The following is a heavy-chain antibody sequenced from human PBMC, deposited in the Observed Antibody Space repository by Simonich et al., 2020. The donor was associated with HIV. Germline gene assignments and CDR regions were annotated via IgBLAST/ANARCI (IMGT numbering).Heavy chain of an antibody. Sequence: QVQLQQWGAGLLKPSETLSLTCAVYGGSFSGYYWSWIRQPPGKGVEWIGEINHSGSTNYNPSLKSRVNISVDTSKNQFSLKLSSVTAADTAVYYCARGFYQRLYYFDYWGQGTLVTVSS. CDR2: INHSGST. J-gene: IGHJ4*02. V-gene: IGHV4-34*01. CDR1: GGSFSGYY. D-gene: IGHD2-2*01. CDR3: ARGFYQRLYYFDY.